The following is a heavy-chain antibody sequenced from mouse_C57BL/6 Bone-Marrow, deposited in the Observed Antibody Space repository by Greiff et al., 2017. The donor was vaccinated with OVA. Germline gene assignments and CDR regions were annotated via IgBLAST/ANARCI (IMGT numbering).Heavy chain of an antibody. J-gene: IGHJ1*03. CDR2: IDPSDSYT. Sequence: VQLQQPGAELVMPGASVKLSCKASGYTFTSYWMHWVKQRPGQGLEWIGEIDPSDSYTNYNQKFKGKSTLTVDKSSSTAYMQLSSLTSEDSAVYYCARLRYWYFDVWGTGTTVTVSS. CDR3: ARLRYWYFDV. V-gene: IGHV1-69*01. CDR1: GYTFTSYW. D-gene: IGHD2-12*01.